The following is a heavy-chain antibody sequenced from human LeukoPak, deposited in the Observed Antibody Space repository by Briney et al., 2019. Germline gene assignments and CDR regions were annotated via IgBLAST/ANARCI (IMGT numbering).Heavy chain of an antibody. Sequence: TGGSLRLSCAASGFTFSSYGMHWVRQAPGKGLEWVANIKEDGSEKYYVDSVKGRFTISRDNAKNSLYLQMNSLRAEDTAVYYCAREAGEDIIVVVPAAILTAMVGGAFDIWGQGTMVTVSS. CDR2: IKEDGSEK. CDR3: AREAGEDIIVVVPAAILTAMVGGAFDI. CDR1: GFTFSSYG. J-gene: IGHJ3*02. V-gene: IGHV3-7*01. D-gene: IGHD2-2*01.